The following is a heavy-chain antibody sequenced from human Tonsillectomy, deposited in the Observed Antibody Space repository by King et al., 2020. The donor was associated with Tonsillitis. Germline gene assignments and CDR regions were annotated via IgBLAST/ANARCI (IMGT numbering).Heavy chain of an antibody. J-gene: IGHJ3*02. CDR1: GGTFSSFA. CDR2: IIPILGIA. Sequence: VQLVQSGAEVKKPGSSVKVSCKASGGTFSSFAISWVRQAPGQGLEGMGRIIPILGIANYAQKFQGRVTITADKSTSTAYMELSSLRSDDTAVYYCARGGFGVAGSAAFDIWGQGTMVTVSS. V-gene: IGHV1-69*04. CDR3: ARGGFGVAGSAAFDI. D-gene: IGHD6-19*01.